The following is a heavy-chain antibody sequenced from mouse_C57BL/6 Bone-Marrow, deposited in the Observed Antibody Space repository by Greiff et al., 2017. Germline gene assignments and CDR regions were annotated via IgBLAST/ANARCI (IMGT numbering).Heavy chain of an antibody. CDR1: GFTINDYW. CDR3: TRSGNSYFDF. CDR2: IYPGGGYT. J-gene: IGHJ1*03. Sequence: VKLQESGAELVRPGTSVKMSCKASGFTINDYWIGWVKQRPEHGLEWIGGIYPGGGYTNYTEKFQGKATMTADKSSSTAYMQFSSLTSEDSAVYYCTRSGNSYFDFWGTGTTVTVSS. V-gene: IGHV1-63*01. D-gene: IGHD2-1*01.